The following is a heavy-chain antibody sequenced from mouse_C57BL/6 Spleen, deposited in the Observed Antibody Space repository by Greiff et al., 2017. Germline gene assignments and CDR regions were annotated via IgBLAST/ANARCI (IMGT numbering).Heavy chain of an antibody. D-gene: IGHD1-1*01. V-gene: IGHV1-55*01. CDR3: ARGYYGSSYGY. Sequence: QVQLQQSGAELVKPGASVKMSCKASGYTFTSYWITWVKQRPGQGLEWIGDIYPGSGSTNYNEKFKSKATLTVDTSSSTAYMQLSSLTSEDSAVYYCARGYYGSSYGYWGQGTTLTVSS. CDR2: IYPGSGST. J-gene: IGHJ2*01. CDR1: GYTFTSYW.